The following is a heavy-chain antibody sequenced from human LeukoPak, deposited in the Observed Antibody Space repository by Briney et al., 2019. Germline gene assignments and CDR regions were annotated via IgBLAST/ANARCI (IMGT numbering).Heavy chain of an antibody. CDR3: ARGVEPLAANTLAY. Sequence: GGSLRLSCAASGFTVITNDMTWVRQAPGKGLEWVSVLHSDGNTKYADSVQGRFTISRDNSKNTLYLEMNSLSPDDTAVYYCARGVEPLAANTLAYWGQGTLVTVSS. D-gene: IGHD1-14*01. CDR2: LHSDGNT. J-gene: IGHJ4*02. V-gene: IGHV3-53*01. CDR1: GFTVITND.